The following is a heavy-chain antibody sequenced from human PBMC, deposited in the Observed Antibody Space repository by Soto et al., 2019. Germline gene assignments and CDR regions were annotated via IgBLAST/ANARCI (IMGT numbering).Heavy chain of an antibody. CDR1: GFNFGDYW. CDR2: IKQDGSER. J-gene: IGHJ4*02. Sequence: EVQLVESGGGLVQPGESLRLSCAGSGFNFGDYWMTWVRQAPGKGPQWVANIKQDGSERYYMDSVKGRFTISRDNAKNSVFLQMNSLRGEDTAVYYCEPYGLVSWDGRWGQGTQVTVSS. CDR3: EPYGLVSWDGR. D-gene: IGHD1-26*01. V-gene: IGHV3-7*05.